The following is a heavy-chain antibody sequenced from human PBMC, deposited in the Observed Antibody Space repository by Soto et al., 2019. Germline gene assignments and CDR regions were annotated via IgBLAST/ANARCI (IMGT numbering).Heavy chain of an antibody. D-gene: IGHD3-22*01. CDR1: GFTFSSYG. CDR3: ARDYDYYDSSGYYGP. V-gene: IGHV3-33*01. J-gene: IGHJ5*02. Sequence: QVQLVESGGGVVQPGRSLRLSCAASGFTFSSYGMNWVRQAPGKGLEWVAVIWYDGSNKYYADSVKGRFTISRDNSKNTLYLQMNSLRAEDTAVYYCARDYDYYDSSGYYGPWGQGTLVTVSS. CDR2: IWYDGSNK.